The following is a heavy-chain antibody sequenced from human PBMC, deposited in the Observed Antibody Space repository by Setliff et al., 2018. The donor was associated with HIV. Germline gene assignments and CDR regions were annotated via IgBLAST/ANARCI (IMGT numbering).Heavy chain of an antibody. J-gene: IGHJ4*02. V-gene: IGHV3-15*05. Sequence: GGSLRLSCVASGFTFRNAWMTWVRQAPGKGLEWVGRIKSKSDDATIDYDAAVGGRFTISRDNTKNTLYLQISSLRAEETAVYYCARALYVDSQVDYWGQGTLVTVSS. D-gene: IGHD4-17*01. CDR1: GFTFRNAW. CDR2: IKSKSDDATI. CDR3: ARALYVDSQVDY.